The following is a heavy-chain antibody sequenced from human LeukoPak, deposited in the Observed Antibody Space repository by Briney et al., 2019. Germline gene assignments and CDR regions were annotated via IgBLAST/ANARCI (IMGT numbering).Heavy chain of an antibody. V-gene: IGHV3-23*01. CDR2: ISGSGGST. D-gene: IGHD2-15*01. CDR1: GFTFSSYA. Sequence: GGSLRLSCAASGFTFSSYAMSWVRQAPGKGLEWVSAISGSGGSTYYADSVKGRFTISRDNSKNTLYLQMNSLRAEDTAVYFCAVLVVAATPPIDYWGQGTLVTVSS. CDR3: AVLVVAATPPIDY. J-gene: IGHJ4*02.